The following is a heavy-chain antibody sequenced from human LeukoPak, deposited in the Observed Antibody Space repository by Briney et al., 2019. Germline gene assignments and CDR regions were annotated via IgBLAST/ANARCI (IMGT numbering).Heavy chain of an antibody. Sequence: SETLSLTCTVSGYSISSGYYWGWIRQPPGKGLEWIGSIYHSGSTNYNPSLKSRVTISVDTSKNQFSLELSSVTAADTAVYYCARGSGTDSDFDYWGQGTLVTVSS. V-gene: IGHV4-38-2*02. CDR3: ARGSGTDSDFDY. CDR2: IYHSGST. J-gene: IGHJ4*02. D-gene: IGHD1-26*01. CDR1: GYSISSGYY.